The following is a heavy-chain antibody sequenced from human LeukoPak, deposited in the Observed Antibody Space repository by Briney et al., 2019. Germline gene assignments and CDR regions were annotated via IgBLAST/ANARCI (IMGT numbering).Heavy chain of an antibody. CDR1: GGTFSSYA. CDR2: IIPIFGTA. CDR3: ARVHHYYDSSALRGSSNWFDP. J-gene: IGHJ5*02. Sequence: GASVKVSCKASGGTFSSYAISWVRQAPGQGLEWMGGIIPIFGTANYAQKFQGRVTITTDESTSTAYMELSSLRSEDTAVYYCARVHHYYDSSALRGSSNWFDPWGQGTLVTVSS. D-gene: IGHD3-22*01. V-gene: IGHV1-69*05.